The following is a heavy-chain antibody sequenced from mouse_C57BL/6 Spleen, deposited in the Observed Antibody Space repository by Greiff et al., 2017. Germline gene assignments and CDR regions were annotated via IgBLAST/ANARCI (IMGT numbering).Heavy chain of an antibody. CDR2: ISNLAYSI. Sequence: DVTLVESGGGLVQPGGSLKLSCAASGFTFSDYGMAWVRQAPRKGPEWVAFISNLAYSIYYADTVTGRFTISRENAKNTLYLEMSSLRSEDTAMYYCARGTEGAMDYWGQGTSVTVSS. CDR3: ARGTEGAMDY. J-gene: IGHJ4*01. V-gene: IGHV5-15*01. CDR1: GFTFSDYG.